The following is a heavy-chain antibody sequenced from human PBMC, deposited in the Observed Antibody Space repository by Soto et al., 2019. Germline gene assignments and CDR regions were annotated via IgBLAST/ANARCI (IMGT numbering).Heavy chain of an antibody. CDR2: IYHSGST. CDR3: ARARGSGWNPCGMDV. J-gene: IGHJ6*02. V-gene: IGHV4-4*02. CDR1: GGSISSSNW. D-gene: IGHD6-19*01. Sequence: PSENLSLTCAVSGGSISSSNWWSCVRQPPGKGLEWIGEIYHSGSTNYNPSLKSRVTISVDKSKNQFSLKLSSVTAADTAVYYCARARGSGWNPCGMDVWGQGTTVTVSS.